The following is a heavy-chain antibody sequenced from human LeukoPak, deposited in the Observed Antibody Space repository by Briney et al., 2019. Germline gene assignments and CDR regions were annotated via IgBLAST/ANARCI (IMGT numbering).Heavy chain of an antibody. CDR1: GFTFRHYW. CDR3: ARAKTTDY. CDR2: INSERSST. D-gene: IGHD1-7*01. J-gene: IGHJ4*02. V-gene: IGHV3-74*01. Sequence: GGSLRLSCALSGFTFRHYWMHWVRRSRGKALVWLSRINSERSSTRYADYVKGRFAISRDNAKNTLYLQMNSLRAEDTAVNYCARAKTTDYWGQGTLVTVSS.